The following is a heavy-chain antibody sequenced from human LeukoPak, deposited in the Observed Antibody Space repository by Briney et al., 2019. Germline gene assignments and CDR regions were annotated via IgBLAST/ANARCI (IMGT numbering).Heavy chain of an antibody. V-gene: IGHV3-23*01. CDR1: GYPFGRFP. CDR2: ITASGTST. J-gene: IGHJ4*02. Sequence: GGSLRLSCAGSGYPFGRFPMNWFRQAPGKGLEWVSAITASGTSTFYADSAKGRFTISRDNSQNTLYLQMSGLRVEDTGTYFCAKDRIVPVTRDHWGQGTLVAVSS. CDR3: AKDRIVPVTRDH. D-gene: IGHD6-25*01.